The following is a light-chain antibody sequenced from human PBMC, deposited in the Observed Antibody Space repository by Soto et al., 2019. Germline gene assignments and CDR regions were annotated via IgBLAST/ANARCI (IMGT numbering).Light chain of an antibody. CDR2: AAS. V-gene: IGKV1-27*01. Sequence: DIQMTQSPASLSASVGDRVTITCRASQGISNYLAWYQQKPGKVPKLLIYAASTLQSGVPSRFSGSGSGTDFTLTIASLQPEDVATYYCQKSSSVLTFGTGARLEIK. CDR3: QKSSSVLT. J-gene: IGKJ5*01. CDR1: QGISNY.